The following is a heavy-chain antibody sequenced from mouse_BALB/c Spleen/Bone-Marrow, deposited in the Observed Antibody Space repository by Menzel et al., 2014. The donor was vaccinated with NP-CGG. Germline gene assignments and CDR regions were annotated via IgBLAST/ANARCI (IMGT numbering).Heavy chain of an antibody. Sequence: QVQLKESGPGLVAPSQSLSITCTVSGFSLTGYGVDWVRQPPGKGLEWLGMIWGDGSTDYNSALKSRLSISKDNSKSQVFLKMNSLQTDDTARYYCARVGGNYAWFAYWGQGTLVTVSA. CDR2: IWGDGST. CDR1: GFSLTGYG. D-gene: IGHD2-1*01. CDR3: ARVGGNYAWFAY. J-gene: IGHJ3*01. V-gene: IGHV2-6-7*01.